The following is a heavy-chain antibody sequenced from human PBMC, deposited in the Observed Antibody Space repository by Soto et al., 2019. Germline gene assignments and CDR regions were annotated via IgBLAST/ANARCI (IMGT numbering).Heavy chain of an antibody. CDR2: IVVGSGKT. Sequence: QMQLVQSGPEVKKPGTSVKVSCKASGFTFTSSAFQWVRQARGQRLEWMGWIVVGSGKTKYAQKFQERVTITGDTSTSTVYMELSSLRSEDTAVYYCAAPPPAATWGQGSLVTVSS. D-gene: IGHD6-25*01. CDR1: GFTFTSSA. J-gene: IGHJ5*02. CDR3: AAPPPAAT. V-gene: IGHV1-58*01.